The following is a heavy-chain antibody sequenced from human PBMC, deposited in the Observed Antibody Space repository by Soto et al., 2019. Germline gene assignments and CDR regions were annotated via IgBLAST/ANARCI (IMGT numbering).Heavy chain of an antibody. J-gene: IGHJ4*02. Sequence: PGGSLRLSCAASGFTFSSYAMSWVRQAPGKGLEWVSAISGNGGSTYYADSVKGRFTISRDNSKNTLYLQMNSLRAEDTAVYYFVKVRYYYDSSGSLGYFDYWGQGTLVTVSS. CDR1: GFTFSSYA. CDR3: VKVRYYYDSSGSLGYFDY. CDR2: ISGNGGST. D-gene: IGHD3-22*01. V-gene: IGHV3-23*01.